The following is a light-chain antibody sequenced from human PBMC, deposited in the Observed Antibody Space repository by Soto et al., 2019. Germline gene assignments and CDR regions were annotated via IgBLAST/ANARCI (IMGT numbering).Light chain of an antibody. CDR1: QSLLHSNGYSY. V-gene: IGKV2-28*01. J-gene: IGKJ2*01. CDR2: LAY. CDR3: MQALQTPPYT. Sequence: IVMTQSPLSLPVTPGESASISCRSSQSLLHSNGYSYLDWYLQKPGQSPQLLISLAYYRDSGVPDRFSGSGSGTDFTLKISRVEADDVGLYYCMQALQTPPYTFGQGTKLEI.